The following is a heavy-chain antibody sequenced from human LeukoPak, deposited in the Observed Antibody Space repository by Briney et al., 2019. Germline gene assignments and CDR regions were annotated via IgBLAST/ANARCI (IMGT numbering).Heavy chain of an antibody. J-gene: IGHJ6*04. D-gene: IGHD3-10*02. CDR1: GFTFSDYY. CDR3: AELGITMIGGV. V-gene: IGHV3-11*01. Sequence: GGSLRLSCAASGFTFSDYYMSWIRQAPGKGLEWVSYISSRGSTIYYADSVKGRFTISRDNSKNTLYLQMNSLRAEDTAVYYCAELGITMIGGVWGKGTTDTISS. CDR2: ISSRGSTI.